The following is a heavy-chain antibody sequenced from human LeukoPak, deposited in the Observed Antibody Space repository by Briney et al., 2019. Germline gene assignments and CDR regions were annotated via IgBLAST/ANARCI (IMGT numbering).Heavy chain of an antibody. CDR1: GYTFITYA. D-gene: IGHD6-19*01. Sequence: GASVKVSCKASGYTFITYAMNWVRQAPGQGLEWMGWINTNTGNPAYAQGFTGRFVFSLDTSVSTAYLQISSLKAEDTAVYYCAGGGWYGGYYYYMDVWGKGTTVTVSS. CDR3: AGGGWYGGYYYYMDV. V-gene: IGHV7-4-1*02. J-gene: IGHJ6*03. CDR2: INTNTGNP.